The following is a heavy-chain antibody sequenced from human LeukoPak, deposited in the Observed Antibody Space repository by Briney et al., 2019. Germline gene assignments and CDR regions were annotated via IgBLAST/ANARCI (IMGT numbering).Heavy chain of an antibody. CDR1: GYTFTSYD. V-gene: IGHV1-8*01. CDR3: AREFRSYYYYGMDV. J-gene: IGHJ6*02. CDR2: MNPNSGNT. Sequence: ASVKVSCKASGYTFTSYDINWVRQATGQGLEWMGWMNPNSGNTAYAQKFQGRVTMTRNTSISTAYMELSSLRSEDTAVYYCAREFRSYYYYGMDVWGQGTTVTVSS.